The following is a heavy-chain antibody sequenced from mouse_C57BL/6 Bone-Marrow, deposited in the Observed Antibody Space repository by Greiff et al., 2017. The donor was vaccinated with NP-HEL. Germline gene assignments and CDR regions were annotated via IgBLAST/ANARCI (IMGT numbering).Heavy chain of an antibody. CDR1: GYTFTDYN. CDR3: ASLYFFDY. J-gene: IGHJ2*01. V-gene: IGHV1-22*01. Sequence: VQLKEPGPELVKPGASVKMSCKASGYTFTDYNMHWVKQSHGKSLEWIGYINPNNGGTSYNQKFKGKATLTVNKSSSTAYMELRSLTSEDSAVYYCASLYFFDYWGQGTTLTVSS. CDR2: INPNNGGT.